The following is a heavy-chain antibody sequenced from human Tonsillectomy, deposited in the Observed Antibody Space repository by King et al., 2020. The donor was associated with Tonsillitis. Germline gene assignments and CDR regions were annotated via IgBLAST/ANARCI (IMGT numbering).Heavy chain of an antibody. CDR2: SSVYNGNT. V-gene: IGHV1-18*01. CDR1: GYTFTSYG. Sequence: QLVQSGAEVKKPGASVKVSCKTSGYTFTSYGIGWVRQAPGQGLEWMGWSSVYNGNTNYAQKFQGRVTMTTDTSTSTAYMELRSLRSDDTAMYYCARHAWFGELFLHFDYWGQGTLVTVSS. D-gene: IGHD3-10*01. CDR3: ARHAWFGELFLHFDY. J-gene: IGHJ4*02.